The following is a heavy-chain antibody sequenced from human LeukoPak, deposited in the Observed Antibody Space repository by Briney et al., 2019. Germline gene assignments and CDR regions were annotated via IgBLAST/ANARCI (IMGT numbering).Heavy chain of an antibody. Sequence: GGSLRLSCAASGFTFSSYSMNWVRQAPGKGLEWVSSISSSSSYIYYADSVKGRFTISRDNAKNSLYLQMNSLRAEDTAVYYCASTSGSYPYGMDVWGQGTTVTVSS. CDR1: GFTFSSYS. V-gene: IGHV3-21*01. J-gene: IGHJ6*02. CDR2: ISSSSSYI. CDR3: ASTSGSYPYGMDV. D-gene: IGHD1-26*01.